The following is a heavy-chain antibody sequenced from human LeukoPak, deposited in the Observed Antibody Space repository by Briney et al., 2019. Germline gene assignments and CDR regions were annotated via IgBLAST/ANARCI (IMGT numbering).Heavy chain of an antibody. Sequence: SETLSFTCTVSGGPINVYYWSWIRQPPGKGLEWIGYVSYDGSTNYNPSLKSRVIILLDTSKNQLSLKLSSVTAADTAVYYCARGPYSGYLDYWGQGTLVTVSS. V-gene: IGHV4-59*08. D-gene: IGHD1-26*01. CDR2: VSYDGST. CDR3: ARGPYSGYLDY. J-gene: IGHJ4*02. CDR1: GGPINVYY.